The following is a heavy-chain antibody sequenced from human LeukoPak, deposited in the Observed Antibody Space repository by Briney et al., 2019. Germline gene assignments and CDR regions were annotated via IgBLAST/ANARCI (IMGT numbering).Heavy chain of an antibody. J-gene: IGHJ3*02. D-gene: IGHD1-26*01. CDR2: IYYSGST. V-gene: IGHV4-59*08. CDR1: GGSISSYY. CDR3: ARRPQWELLTGAFDI. Sequence: SETLSLTCTVSGGSISSYYWSWIRQPPGKGLEWIGYIYYSGSTNYNPSLKSRVTISVDTSKNQFSLKLSSVTAADTAVYYCARRPQWELLTGAFDIWGQGTMVTVSS.